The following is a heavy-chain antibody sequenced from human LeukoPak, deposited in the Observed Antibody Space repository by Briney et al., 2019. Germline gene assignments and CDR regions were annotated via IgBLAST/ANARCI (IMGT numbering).Heavy chain of an antibody. J-gene: IGHJ4*02. Sequence: GESLKISCKGSGYSFTNYWITWVRQMPGKGLECVGKIDPSDSYTNYSPSFQGHVTISADRSINTAYLQWSSLEASDTATYFCARHLGGYTHFDYWGQGTLVTVSS. V-gene: IGHV5-10-1*01. CDR3: ARHLGGYTHFDY. CDR1: GYSFTNYW. CDR2: IDPSDSYT. D-gene: IGHD3-22*01.